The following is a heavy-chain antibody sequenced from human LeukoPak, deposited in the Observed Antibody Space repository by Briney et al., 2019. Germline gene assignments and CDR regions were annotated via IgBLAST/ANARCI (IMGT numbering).Heavy chain of an antibody. Sequence: GGSLRLSCAASRFTVSTKYMNWVRQAPGKGLEWVSILYSGDSTYYADSVKGRFIVSRDNSKNTLYLQMNALRADDTAVYYCARVGDHYHWYLDLWGRGTLVTVSS. V-gene: IGHV3-53*01. CDR3: ARVGDHYHWYLDL. J-gene: IGHJ2*01. D-gene: IGHD3-10*01. CDR2: LYSGDST. CDR1: RFTVSTKY.